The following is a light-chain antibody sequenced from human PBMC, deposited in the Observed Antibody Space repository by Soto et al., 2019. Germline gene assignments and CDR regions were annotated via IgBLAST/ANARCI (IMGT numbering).Light chain of an antibody. CDR1: SSDVGGYNS. V-gene: IGLV2-14*01. J-gene: IGLJ1*01. CDR2: EVS. CDR3: NSYTHTSNMV. Sequence: QAVLSQPASVSWSPGHSITISCTGTSSDVGGYNSVSWFQQHPSKAPKLIIYEVSHRPSGVSIRFSGSKSANTASLTISGLQTEEEADYYCNSYTHTSNMVFGTGTKVTVL.